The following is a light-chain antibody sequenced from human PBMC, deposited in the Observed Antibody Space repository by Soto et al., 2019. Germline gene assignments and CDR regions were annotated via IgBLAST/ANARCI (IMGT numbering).Light chain of an antibody. V-gene: IGLV2-8*01. CDR2: EVS. Sequence: QSVLTQPPSASGSAGQSVTISCTGTSTDVGGYNYVSWDQQHPGKAPKPMIYEVSKRPSGVPDRFSGSKSGNTASLTVSGLQAEDEADYYCSSYAGNNIHYVFGTGTKLTVL. CDR3: SSYAGNNIHYV. J-gene: IGLJ1*01. CDR1: STDVGGYNY.